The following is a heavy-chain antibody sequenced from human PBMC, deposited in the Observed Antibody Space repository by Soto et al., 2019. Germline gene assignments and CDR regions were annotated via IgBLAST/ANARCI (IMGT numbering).Heavy chain of an antibody. V-gene: IGHV4-59*08. CDR3: ARHGWGRYADGPFAI. CDR2: IYYTGST. CDR1: GASISSYY. J-gene: IGHJ3*02. Sequence: PSETLSLTCTVSGASISSYYCSWIRQPPGKGLEWIGYIYYTGSTNYNPSLRSRVTISVDTSKNQFSLKLNSVTAADTAVYYCARHGWGRYADGPFAIWGQGTMVTVSS. D-gene: IGHD3-10*01.